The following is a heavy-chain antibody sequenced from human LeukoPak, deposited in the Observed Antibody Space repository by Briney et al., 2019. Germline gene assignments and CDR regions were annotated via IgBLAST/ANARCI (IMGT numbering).Heavy chain of an antibody. CDR3: ASIAVAADAFDI. Sequence: PSETLSLTCTVSGGSISSSSYYWGWIRQPPGKGLEWIGSIYYSGSTYYNPSLKSRVTISVDTSKNQFSLKLSSVTAADTAVYYCASIAVAADAFDIWGQGTMFTVSS. D-gene: IGHD6-19*01. J-gene: IGHJ3*02. CDR2: IYYSGST. V-gene: IGHV4-39*01. CDR1: GGSISSSSYY.